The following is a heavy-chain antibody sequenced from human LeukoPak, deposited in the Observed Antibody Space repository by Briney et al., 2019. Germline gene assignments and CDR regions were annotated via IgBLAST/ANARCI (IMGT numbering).Heavy chain of an antibody. D-gene: IGHD2-8*01. J-gene: IGHJ4*02. CDR3: SRENGAFSPFGY. CDR1: GGSISSTNW. CDR2: ISLSGLT. Sequence: SETLSLTCGVSGGSISSTNWWRWVRQPPGQGLEWIGEISLSGLTNYNPSLNSRVTVSLDKSKNQLSLNLTSVTAADTAVYYCSRENGAFSPFGYWGQGTLVTVPS. V-gene: IGHV4-4*02.